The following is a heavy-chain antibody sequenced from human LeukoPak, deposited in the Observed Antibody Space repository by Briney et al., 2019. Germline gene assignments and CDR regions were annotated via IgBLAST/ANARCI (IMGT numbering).Heavy chain of an antibody. V-gene: IGHV1-69*06. Sequence: ASVKVSCKASGGTFISYAINWVRQAPGQGLEWMGGIIPIFGTANYAQKFQGRVTITADKSTSTAYMELSSLRSEDTAVYYCARSPLRLGYSSSHYYYYMDVWGKGTTVTVSS. CDR3: ARSPLRLGYSSSHYYYYMDV. D-gene: IGHD6-13*01. CDR1: GGTFISYA. J-gene: IGHJ6*03. CDR2: IIPIFGTA.